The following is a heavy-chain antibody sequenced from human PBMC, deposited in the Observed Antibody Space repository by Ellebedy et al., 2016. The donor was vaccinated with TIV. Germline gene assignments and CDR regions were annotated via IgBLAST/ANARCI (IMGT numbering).Heavy chain of an antibody. CDR2: INPSSGST. CDR1: GYTFSSYF. D-gene: IGHD1-26*01. J-gene: IGHJ2*01. V-gene: IGHV1-46*01. Sequence: AASVKVSCKASGYTFSSYFMHWVRQAPGQGLEWMGIINPSSGSTTYAQKLQGRVTMTTDTSTSTAYMGLRSLRSDDTAVYYCARGRGGSYYWYFDLWGRGTLVTVSS. CDR3: ARGRGGSYYWYFDL.